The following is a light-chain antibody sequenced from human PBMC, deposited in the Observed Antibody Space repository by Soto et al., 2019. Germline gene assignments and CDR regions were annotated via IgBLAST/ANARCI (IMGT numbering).Light chain of an antibody. Sequence: SYELTQPPSVSVSPGHTASITCSGDKLGDKYACWYQQKPGQSPVLVIYQDNKRPSGIPERFSGSNSGNTATLTISGTQAMDEADYYCQVWDSKNVVFGGGTKLTVL. J-gene: IGLJ2*01. V-gene: IGLV3-1*01. CDR1: KLGDKY. CDR3: QVWDSKNVV. CDR2: QDN.